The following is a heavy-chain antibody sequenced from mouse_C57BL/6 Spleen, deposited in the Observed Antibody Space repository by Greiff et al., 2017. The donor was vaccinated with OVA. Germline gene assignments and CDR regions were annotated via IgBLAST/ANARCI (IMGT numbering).Heavy chain of an antibody. CDR3: AKGITTVDYAMDY. CDR2: IWRGGST. Sequence: QVHVKQSGPGLVQPSQSLSITCTVSGFSLTSYGVHWVRQSPGKGLEWLGVIWRGGSTDYNAAFMSRLSITKDNSKSQVFFKMNSLQADDTAIYYCAKGITTVDYAMDYWGQGTSVTVSS. V-gene: IGHV2-5*01. J-gene: IGHJ4*01. D-gene: IGHD1-1*01. CDR1: GFSLTSYG.